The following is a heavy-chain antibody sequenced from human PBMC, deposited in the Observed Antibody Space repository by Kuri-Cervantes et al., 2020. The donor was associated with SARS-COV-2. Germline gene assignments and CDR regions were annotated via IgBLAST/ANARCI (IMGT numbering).Heavy chain of an antibody. V-gene: IGHV4-59*01. CDR3: ARAHGDYRLFDY. Sequence: ESLKISCAVYGGSFSGYYWSWIRQPPGKGLEWIGYIYYSGSTNYNPSLKSRVTISVDTSKNQFSLKLSSVTAADTAVYYCARAHGDYRLFDYWGQGTLVTVSS. CDR2: IYYSGST. D-gene: IGHD4-17*01. J-gene: IGHJ4*02. CDR1: GGSFSGYY.